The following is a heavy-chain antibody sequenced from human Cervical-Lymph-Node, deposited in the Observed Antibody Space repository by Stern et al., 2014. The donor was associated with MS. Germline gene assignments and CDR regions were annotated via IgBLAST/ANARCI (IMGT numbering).Heavy chain of an antibody. Sequence: EVQLVESGGGLVQPGGSLGLSCAASGFTFSSYWMHWVRQAPGKGLVWVSRVHTDGSSTSYADSVKGRFTISRDNAKNTLYLQMNSLRGEDTAVYYCARGYYFDDWGQGPLVTVSS. CDR2: VHTDGSST. CDR1: GFTFSSYW. CDR3: ARGYYFDD. V-gene: IGHV3-74*02. J-gene: IGHJ4*02.